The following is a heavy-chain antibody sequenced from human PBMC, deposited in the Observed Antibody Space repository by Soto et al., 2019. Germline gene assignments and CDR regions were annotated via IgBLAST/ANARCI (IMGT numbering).Heavy chain of an antibody. Sequence: GGSLRLSCAASGFTFSDYYMSWIRQAPGEGLEWVSYIGSSGSTIYYADSVKGRFTISRDNSKNSLYLQMNSLRAEDTAVYYCARLIPYSSRWSYYFDYWGQGTLVTVSS. V-gene: IGHV3-11*01. CDR1: GFTFSDYY. J-gene: IGHJ4*02. CDR3: ARLIPYSSRWSYYFDY. CDR2: IGSSGSTI. D-gene: IGHD6-13*01.